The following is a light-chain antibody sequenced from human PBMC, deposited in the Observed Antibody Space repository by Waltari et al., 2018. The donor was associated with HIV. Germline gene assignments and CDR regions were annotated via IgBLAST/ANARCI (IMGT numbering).Light chain of an antibody. CDR2: DVS. J-gene: IGKJ4*01. CDR3: QQRSNWPLT. V-gene: IGKV3-11*01. Sequence: EIVLTQSPVTLSLSPGERATLSCRASQNINTFFAWYQHIPVQAPRLLIYDVSNRATSIPARFSGSGSWTDFTLTISSLEPEDFAVYYCQQRSNWPLTFGGGTKVEMK. CDR1: QNINTF.